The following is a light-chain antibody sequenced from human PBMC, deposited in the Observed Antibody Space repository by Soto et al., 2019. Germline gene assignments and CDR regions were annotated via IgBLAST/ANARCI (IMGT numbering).Light chain of an antibody. J-gene: IGKJ2*01. Sequence: EIVLTQSPGTLSLSPGERATLSCRASQSVNSNFLAWYQQKPGQAPRLLIYGASTRAAGVPDRFSGSGSGTDFTLTITRLEPEDFAVYYCQLYGSSPLMYTFGQGTKLGVK. V-gene: IGKV3-20*01. CDR3: QLYGSSPLMYT. CDR2: GAS. CDR1: QSVNSNF.